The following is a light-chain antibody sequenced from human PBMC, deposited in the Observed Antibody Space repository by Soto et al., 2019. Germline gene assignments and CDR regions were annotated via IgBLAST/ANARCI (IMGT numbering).Light chain of an antibody. V-gene: IGKV3-11*01. CDR3: HQRYIWPPLT. CDR1: QSVENY. Sequence: EIVLTQSPATLSLSPGERATLSCRASQSVENYLAWFQQKRGQAPRLLIYDTSNRAAGIPDRFSGSGSGTEFTLTIISLEPEDFSVYYCHQRYIWPPLTFGGGTKVEIK. CDR2: DTS. J-gene: IGKJ4*01.